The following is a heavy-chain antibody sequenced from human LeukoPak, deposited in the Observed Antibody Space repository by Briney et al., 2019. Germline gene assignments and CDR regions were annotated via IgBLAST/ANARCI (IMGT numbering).Heavy chain of an antibody. Sequence: SETLSLTCAVYGGSFSGYYWSWIRQPPGKGLEWIGEINHSGSTNYNPSLMSRVTISADKSKNQFSLQLSSVTAADTAVYYCARGRGTMVRGVMGFKSCPFDYWGQGTLVTVSS. J-gene: IGHJ4*02. V-gene: IGHV4-34*01. CDR2: INHSGST. CDR1: GGSFSGYY. CDR3: ARGRGTMVRGVMGFKSCPFDY. D-gene: IGHD3-10*01.